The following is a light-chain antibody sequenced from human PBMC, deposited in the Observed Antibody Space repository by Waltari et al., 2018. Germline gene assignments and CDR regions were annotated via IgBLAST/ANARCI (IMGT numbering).Light chain of an antibody. V-gene: IGKV4-1*01. Sequence: DIVMTQSPDSLAVSLGERATINCKSSQSVLYSANNKNYLAWYQQRAGQPPKLIFSRAFTRASGTPDSFSGGGSGTDFTLTSSSLQAEDVAVDYCHQYYSNPYTFGQGTKLEIK. CDR2: RAF. CDR3: HQYYSNPYT. J-gene: IGKJ2*01. CDR1: QSVLYSANNKNY.